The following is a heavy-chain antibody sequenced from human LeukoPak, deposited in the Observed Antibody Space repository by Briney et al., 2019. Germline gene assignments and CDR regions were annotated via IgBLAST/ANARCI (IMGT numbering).Heavy chain of an antibody. J-gene: IGHJ5*02. V-gene: IGHV3-21*01. Sequence: GGSLRLSCAASGFTFNRYNMNWVRQAPAKGLEWVSSISTSSSYIYYADSVWGRFTISRDNAKNPLYLQMNSLRAEDTAVYSCARGADGVSSNSRGWFDPWGQGTLVTVSS. D-gene: IGHD2-15*01. CDR1: GFTFNRYN. CDR3: ARGADGVSSNSRGWFDP. CDR2: ISTSSSYI.